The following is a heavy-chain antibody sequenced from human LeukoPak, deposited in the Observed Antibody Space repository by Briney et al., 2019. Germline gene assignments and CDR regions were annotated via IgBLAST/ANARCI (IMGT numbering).Heavy chain of an antibody. Sequence: GGSLRLSCATSGFTFSSFVMSWVRQAPGKGLEWVSSISGSGNTYYADSVKGRFTVSRDNSNNTLYLQVNSLRVEDTAVFYCAKGGISSAAGSDYWGQGTLVTVSS. CDR1: GFTFSSFV. D-gene: IGHD2-2*01. J-gene: IGHJ4*02. V-gene: IGHV3-23*01. CDR3: AKGGISSAAGSDY. CDR2: ISGSGNT.